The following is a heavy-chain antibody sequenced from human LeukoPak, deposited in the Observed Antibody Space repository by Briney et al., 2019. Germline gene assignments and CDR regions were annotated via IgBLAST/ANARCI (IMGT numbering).Heavy chain of an antibody. CDR3: AKSESHYGSGSLDY. D-gene: IGHD3-10*01. CDR1: GFTFDDYA. Sequence: PGGSLRLSCAASGFTFDDYAMHWVRQAPGKGLEWVSLISWDGGSTYYADSVKGRFTISRDNSKNSLYLQMNSLRAEDTALYYCAKSESHYGSGSLDYWGQGTLVTVSS. V-gene: IGHV3-43D*03. J-gene: IGHJ4*02. CDR2: ISWDGGST.